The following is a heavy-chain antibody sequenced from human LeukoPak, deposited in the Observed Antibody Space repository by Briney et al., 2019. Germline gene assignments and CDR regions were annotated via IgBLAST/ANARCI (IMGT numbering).Heavy chain of an antibody. D-gene: IGHD6-19*01. Sequence: ASVRVSCKASGYTFTSYGISWVRQAPGQGLEWMGWISAYNGNTNYAQKLQGRVTMTTDTSTSTAYMELRSLRSDDTAVYYCAIAVAGTSHDAFDIWGQGTMVTVSS. J-gene: IGHJ3*02. V-gene: IGHV1-18*04. CDR2: ISAYNGNT. CDR1: GYTFTSYG. CDR3: AIAVAGTSHDAFDI.